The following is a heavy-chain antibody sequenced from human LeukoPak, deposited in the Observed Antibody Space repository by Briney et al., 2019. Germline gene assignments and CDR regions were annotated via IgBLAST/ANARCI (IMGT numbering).Heavy chain of an antibody. CDR1: GGSISSGSYY. V-gene: IGHV4-61*02. D-gene: IGHD1-7*01. CDR3: ARWTGTIYYHGMDV. Sequence: SETLSLTCTVSGGSISSGSYYWSWIRQPAGKGLEWIGRIYTSGSTNYNPSLKSRVTISVDTSKNQFSLKLSSVTAADTAVYYCARWTGTIYYHGMDVWGQGTTVTVSS. CDR2: IYTSGST. J-gene: IGHJ6*02.